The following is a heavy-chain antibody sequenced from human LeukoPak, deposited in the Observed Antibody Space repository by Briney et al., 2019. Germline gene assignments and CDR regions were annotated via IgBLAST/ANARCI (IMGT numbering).Heavy chain of an antibody. CDR3: ARGRYYYDSSGYYYCDY. Sequence: RSGGSLRLSCAASGFTFDDYGMSWVRQAPGKGLEWVSGINWNGGSTGYADSVKGRFTISRDNAKNSLYLQMNSLRAEDTAVYYCARGRYYYDSSGYYYCDYWGQGTLVTVSS. CDR2: INWNGGST. V-gene: IGHV3-20*04. CDR1: GFTFDDYG. D-gene: IGHD3-22*01. J-gene: IGHJ4*02.